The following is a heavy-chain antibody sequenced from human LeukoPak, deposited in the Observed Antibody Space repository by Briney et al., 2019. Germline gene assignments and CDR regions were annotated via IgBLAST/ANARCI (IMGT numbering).Heavy chain of an antibody. J-gene: IGHJ4*02. CDR2: INFDGSEV. D-gene: IGHD1/OR15-1a*01. CDR3: ARDLREHDY. Sequence: GLMWVLRINFDGSEVTYADSVKGRFTVSRDNAKTTLYPQMGSLRVEDTAVYYCARDLREHDYWGQGTLVTVSS. V-gene: IGHV3-74*01.